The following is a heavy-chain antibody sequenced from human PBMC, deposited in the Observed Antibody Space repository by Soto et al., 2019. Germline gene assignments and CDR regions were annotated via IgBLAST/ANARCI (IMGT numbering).Heavy chain of an antibody. CDR1: GFTFSSYA. Sequence: EVQLLESGGGLVQPGGSLRLSCAASGFTFSSYAMSWVRQAPGKGLEWVSAISGSGGSTYYADSVKGRFTISRDNSKNTLYLQMNSLRAEDTAVYCCAKDTGGGGFLEWLSAYYFDYWGQGTLVTVSS. J-gene: IGHJ4*02. V-gene: IGHV3-23*01. D-gene: IGHD3-3*01. CDR3: AKDTGGGGFLEWLSAYYFDY. CDR2: ISGSGGST.